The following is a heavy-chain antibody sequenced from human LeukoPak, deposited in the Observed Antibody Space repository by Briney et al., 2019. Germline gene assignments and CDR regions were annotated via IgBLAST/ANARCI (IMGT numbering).Heavy chain of an antibody. D-gene: IGHD3-16*01. J-gene: IGHJ4*02. V-gene: IGHV4-4*07. Sequence: NPSEPLSLTCTVSGGSISRYYWSWLRQPAGKGLEWIGRIYTSGSTNSNPPPKRRFTKSVDTSKSQCSRKLCSVTAAERAVEYGARGGGVGGVFFDYWGQGTLVTVSS. CDR3: ARGGGVGGVFFDY. CDR2: IYTSGST. CDR1: GGSISRYY.